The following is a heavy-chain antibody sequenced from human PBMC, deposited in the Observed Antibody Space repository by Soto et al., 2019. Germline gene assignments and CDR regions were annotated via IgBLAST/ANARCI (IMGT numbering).Heavy chain of an antibody. CDR1: GGSFSGYY. D-gene: IGHD6-19*01. CDR2: INHSGST. Sequence: SETLSLTCAVYGGSFSGYYWSWIRQPPGKGLEWIGEINHSGSTNYNPSLKSRVTISVDTSKNQFSLKLSSVTAADTAVYYCARGRVAVAGTHQFDYWGQGTLVTVSS. CDR3: ARGRVAVAGTHQFDY. V-gene: IGHV4-34*01. J-gene: IGHJ4*02.